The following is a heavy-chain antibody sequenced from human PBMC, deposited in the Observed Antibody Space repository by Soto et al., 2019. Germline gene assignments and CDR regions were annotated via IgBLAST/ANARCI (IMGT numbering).Heavy chain of an antibody. Sequence: ASVKATCKASGYSYTCYYMRWLHQSPRQGLEWMGIINPSGGSTSYAQKFQGRVTMTRDTSTSTVYMELSSLRSEDTAVYYCARARSITIFGVVIGWFDPWGQGTLVTVS. J-gene: IGHJ5*02. CDR3: ARARSITIFGVVIGWFDP. D-gene: IGHD3-3*01. CDR2: INPSGGST. CDR1: GYSYTCYY. V-gene: IGHV1-46*01.